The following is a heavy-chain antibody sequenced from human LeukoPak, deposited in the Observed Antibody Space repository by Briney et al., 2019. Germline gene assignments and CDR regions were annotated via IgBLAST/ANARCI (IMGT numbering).Heavy chain of an antibody. D-gene: IGHD3-10*01. Sequence: PSETLSLTCTVSNGSISIYHWSGVRQPPGKGLEWIGYILTSGTTNYNPSLKRQLTISVDTSKHRFPLKLSSVSAADTALYYCARLRVSGRYLYYFDYWGEGTLVSVSS. V-gene: IGHV4-4*09. J-gene: IGHJ4*02. CDR1: NGSISIYH. CDR2: ILTSGTT. CDR3: ARLRVSGRYLYYFDY.